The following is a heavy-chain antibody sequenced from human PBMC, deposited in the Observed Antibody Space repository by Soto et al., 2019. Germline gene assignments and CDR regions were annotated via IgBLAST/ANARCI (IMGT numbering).Heavy chain of an antibody. V-gene: IGHV3-30*18. D-gene: IGHD1-1*01. Sequence: GGSLRLSCAASGFTFSSYGMHWVRQAPGKGLEWVAVISYDGTNKYYADSVKGRFTISRDNSKNTLYLQMNSLRAEDTAVYYCAKVPSTNEDYYGMDVSGQGTTVTVS. CDR1: GFTFSSYG. CDR3: AKVPSTNEDYYGMDV. CDR2: ISYDGTNK. J-gene: IGHJ6*02.